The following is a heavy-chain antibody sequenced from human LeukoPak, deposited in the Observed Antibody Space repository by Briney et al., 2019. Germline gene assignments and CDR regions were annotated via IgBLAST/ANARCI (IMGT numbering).Heavy chain of an antibody. CDR2: IYSGGDT. CDR3: ARADSSGYQRQFDY. CDR1: GFTVSSKY. J-gene: IGHJ4*02. D-gene: IGHD3-22*01. V-gene: IGHV3-66*01. Sequence: GGSLRLSCAASGFTVSSKYMGWVRQAPGKGLEWVSVIYSGGDTYYADSVKGRFTISRDISKNMIYLVMSSLKAEDTAVYYCARADSSGYQRQFDYWGQGTLVTVSS.